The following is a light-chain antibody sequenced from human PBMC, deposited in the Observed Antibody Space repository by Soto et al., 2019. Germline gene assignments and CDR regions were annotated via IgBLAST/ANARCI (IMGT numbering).Light chain of an antibody. V-gene: IGLV2-23*01. Sequence: QSALTQPASVSGSPGQSITISCTGTSSDVGGYNYVSWYQQHPDKAPKLMIYEGSKRPSGVSNRFSGSKSGNTASLTISGLQAEDEADYYCCSYAGVVFGGGTKLTVL. J-gene: IGLJ2*01. CDR2: EGS. CDR1: SSDVGGYNY. CDR3: CSYAGVV.